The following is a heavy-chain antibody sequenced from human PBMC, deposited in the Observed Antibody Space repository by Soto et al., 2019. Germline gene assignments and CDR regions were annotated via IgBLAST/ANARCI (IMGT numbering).Heavy chain of an antibody. Sequence: SVKVSCKASGGTFSSYAISWVRQAPGQGLEWMGGIIPIFGTSNYAQKFQGRVTITADESTSTAYMELSSLRSEGTAVYYCARNQYDSSGYYYYYYGMDVWGPGTTVTVSS. CDR2: IIPIFGTS. CDR3: ARNQYDSSGYYYYYYGMDV. J-gene: IGHJ6*02. V-gene: IGHV1-69*13. CDR1: GGTFSSYA. D-gene: IGHD3-22*01.